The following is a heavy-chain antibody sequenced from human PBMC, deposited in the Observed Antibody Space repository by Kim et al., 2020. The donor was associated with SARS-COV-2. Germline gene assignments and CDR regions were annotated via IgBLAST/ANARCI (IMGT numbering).Heavy chain of an antibody. Sequence: TYYADSVKGRFTISRDNSKNYLYLQMNSLRTEDTALYYCAKGRDYYYMDVWGKGTTVTVSS. CDR2: T. J-gene: IGHJ6*03. CDR3: AKGRDYYYMDV. V-gene: IGHV3-43*01.